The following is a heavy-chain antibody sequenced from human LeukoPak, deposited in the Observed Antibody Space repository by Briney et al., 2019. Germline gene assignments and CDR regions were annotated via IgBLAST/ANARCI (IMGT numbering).Heavy chain of an antibody. J-gene: IGHJ3*02. CDR1: GYTFTSYA. Sequence: ASVKVSCTASGYTFTSYAMNWVRQAPGQGLEWMGWINTNTGNPTYAQGFTGRFVFSLDTSVSTAYLQISSLKAEDTAVYYCARDLTIFGVAQGLVDAFDIWGQGTMVTVSS. D-gene: IGHD3-3*01. CDR2: INTNTGNP. V-gene: IGHV7-4-1*02. CDR3: ARDLTIFGVAQGLVDAFDI.